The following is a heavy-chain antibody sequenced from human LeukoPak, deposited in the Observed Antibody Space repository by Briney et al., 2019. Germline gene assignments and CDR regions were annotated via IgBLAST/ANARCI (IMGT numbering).Heavy chain of an antibody. Sequence: GASVKVSCKASGYTFTSYYMHWVRQAPGQGLEWMGIINPSGGSTSYAQKFQGRVTMTRDMSTSTVYMELSSLRSEDTAVYYCARGSAQYSSSSGRSLGFDYWGQGTLVTVSS. CDR2: INPSGGST. D-gene: IGHD6-6*01. J-gene: IGHJ4*02. CDR3: ARGSAQYSSSSGRSLGFDY. CDR1: GYTFTSYY. V-gene: IGHV1-46*01.